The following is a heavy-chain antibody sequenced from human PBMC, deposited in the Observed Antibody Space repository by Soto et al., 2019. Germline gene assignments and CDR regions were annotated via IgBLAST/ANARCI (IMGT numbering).Heavy chain of an antibody. CDR2: ISFDGKNR. CDR1: GFIFSNYG. Sequence: QVQLVESGGGVVQPGKSLRLSCAASGFIFSNYGMHWVRQAPGKGLEWVALISFDGKNRNYADSVKGRFTIYRYNPKNPLYLEMNSLRPEDTAFYYCAKRGGVVGGSEHPFFEYWGQGTLVTVSS. J-gene: IGHJ4*02. V-gene: IGHV3-30*18. D-gene: IGHD2-15*01. CDR3: AKRGGVVGGSEHPFFEY.